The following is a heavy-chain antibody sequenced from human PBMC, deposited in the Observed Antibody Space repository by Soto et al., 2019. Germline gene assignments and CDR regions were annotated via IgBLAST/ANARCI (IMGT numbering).Heavy chain of an antibody. D-gene: IGHD6-19*01. CDR2: ISGHNGHT. CDR1: GYNFTTYG. Sequence: QVQLVQSGAEVKKPGASVKVSCKTSGYNFTTYGVSWVRQAPGQGLEWMGWISGHNGHTKYAQTFQGRVTKTTDTSTTTAYMALRSLRSDDTAVYYCARYQPYSTGYYYFDHWGQGTLAIVTS. V-gene: IGHV1-18*01. CDR3: ARYQPYSTGYYYFDH. J-gene: IGHJ4*02.